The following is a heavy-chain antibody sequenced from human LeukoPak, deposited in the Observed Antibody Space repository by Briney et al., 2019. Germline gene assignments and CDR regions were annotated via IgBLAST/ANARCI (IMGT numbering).Heavy chain of an antibody. CDR3: AKESYPIVGSTTPHY. J-gene: IGHJ4*02. Sequence: GGSLRLSCAASGFSFSNYAMSWVRQAPGKGLEWVSTISGSGGSTYYADSVKGRFTISRDNSKNTLSLQMNSPRAEDTAIYYCAKESYPIVGSTTPHYWGQGTLVTVSS. CDR1: GFSFSNYA. CDR2: ISGSGGST. D-gene: IGHD1-26*01. V-gene: IGHV3-23*01.